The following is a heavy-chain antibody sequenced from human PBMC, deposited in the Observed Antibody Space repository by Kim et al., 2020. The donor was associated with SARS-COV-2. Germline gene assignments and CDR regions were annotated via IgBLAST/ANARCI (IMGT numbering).Heavy chain of an antibody. CDR3: ARAQYYDFWSGYYKDEY. D-gene: IGHD3-3*01. CDR1: GYTFTSYG. Sequence: ASVKVSCKASGYTFTSYGISWVRQAPGQGLEWMGWISAYNGNTNYAQKLQGRVTMTTDTSTSTAYMELRSLRSDDTAVYYCARAQYYDFWSGYYKDEYWGQGTLVTVSS. J-gene: IGHJ4*02. CDR2: ISAYNGNT. V-gene: IGHV1-18*01.